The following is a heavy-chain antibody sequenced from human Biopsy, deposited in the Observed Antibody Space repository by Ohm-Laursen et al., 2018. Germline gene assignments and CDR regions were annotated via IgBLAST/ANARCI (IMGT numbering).Heavy chain of an antibody. D-gene: IGHD4-11*01. Sequence: PSDTLSLTCTVSGGSITISSYYWGWIRQPPGKGLEWIANIYYSGSTFYNPSLKSRVTISVDTSKKQFSLNLSSVTAADTAVYYCARLDYSNYGFDYWGQGTLVTVSS. V-gene: IGHV4-39*01. CDR3: ARLDYSNYGFDY. J-gene: IGHJ4*02. CDR1: GGSITISSYY. CDR2: IYYSGST.